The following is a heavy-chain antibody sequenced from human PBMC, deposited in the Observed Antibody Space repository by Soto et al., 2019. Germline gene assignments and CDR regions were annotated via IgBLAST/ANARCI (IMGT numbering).Heavy chain of an antibody. Sequence: QVQLVQSGAEVKKPGASVKVSCKVSGYTLTELSMHWVRQSPGKGLEWMAGFDPEDGKTIYAQNVQGRVTMPQDKSTDTAYMEPKSLRSEDTAVYYWEKARYYYDSSGDHGDYWGQGTLVTVSS. CDR2: FDPEDGKT. CDR3: EKARYYYDSSGDHGDY. J-gene: IGHJ4*02. CDR1: GYTLTELS. V-gene: IGHV1-24*01. D-gene: IGHD3-22*01.